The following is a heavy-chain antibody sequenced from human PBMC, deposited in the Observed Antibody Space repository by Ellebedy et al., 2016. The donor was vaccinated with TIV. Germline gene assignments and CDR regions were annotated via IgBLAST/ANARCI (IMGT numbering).Heavy chain of an antibody. Sequence: AASVKVSCKASGYSFTTYAMHWVRQAPGQRLAWLGWINPGSGNTKYSQTFQGRLTITSDTSASTVYMELSSLRSEDTAMYYCARVQGYSSPSARGHWFDPWGQGTLVTVSP. CDR1: GYSFTTYA. J-gene: IGHJ5*02. V-gene: IGHV1-3*01. CDR3: ARVQGYSSPSARGHWFDP. D-gene: IGHD6-6*01. CDR2: INPGSGNT.